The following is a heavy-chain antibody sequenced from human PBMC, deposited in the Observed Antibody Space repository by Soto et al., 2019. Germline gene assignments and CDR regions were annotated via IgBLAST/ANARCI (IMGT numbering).Heavy chain of an antibody. Sequence: GSLRLSCAASGFTVSSNYMSWVRQAPGKGLEWVSVIYSGGSTYYADSVKGRFTISRHNSKNTLYLQMNSLRAEDTAVYYCARGGNYGSGSYYNGDNCFDPWGQGTLVTVSS. D-gene: IGHD3-10*01. J-gene: IGHJ5*02. V-gene: IGHV3-53*04. CDR2: IYSGGST. CDR3: ARGGNYGSGSYYNGDNCFDP. CDR1: GFTVSSNY.